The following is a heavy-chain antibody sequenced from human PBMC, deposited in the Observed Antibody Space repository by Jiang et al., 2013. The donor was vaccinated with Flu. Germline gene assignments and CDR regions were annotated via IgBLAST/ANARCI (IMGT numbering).Heavy chain of an antibody. D-gene: IGHD5-18*01. CDR2: IIPIFDTT. J-gene: IGHJ4*02. V-gene: IGHV1-69*06. CDR3: AKDRTGYSYGLFDY. CDR1: GGAFSSYA. Sequence: QLVESGAEVKKPGSSVKVSCKASGGAFSSYAISWVRQAPGQGLEWMGGIIPIFDTTKYAQKFQGRVTITVDKSTSTAYMELSSLRSEDTAVYYCAKDRTGYSYGLFDYWGQGTLVTVSS.